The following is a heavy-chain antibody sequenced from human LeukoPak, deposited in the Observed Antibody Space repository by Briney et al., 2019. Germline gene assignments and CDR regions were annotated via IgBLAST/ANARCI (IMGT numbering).Heavy chain of an antibody. CDR1: GYTFTSYG. D-gene: IGHD1-26*01. CDR2: ISAYNGNT. J-gene: IGHJ4*02. V-gene: IGHV1-18*01. CDR3: ASSRGFSGSYYFYY. Sequence: GASVKVSCKASGYTFTSYGISWVRQAPGQGLEWMGWISAYNGNTNYAQKLQGRVTMTTDTSTDTAYMELGSLRSDDTAVYYCASSRGFSGSYYFYYWGQGTLVTVSS.